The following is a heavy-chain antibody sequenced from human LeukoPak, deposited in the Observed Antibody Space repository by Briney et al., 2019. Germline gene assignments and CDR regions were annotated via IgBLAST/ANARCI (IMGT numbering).Heavy chain of an antibody. CDR1: GYTFKSYG. CDR2: INAYDGNA. CDR3: ARGAPGYCSSTTCYPDSYFYYYYMDV. Sequence: ASVKVSCKASGYTFKSYGINWVRQAPGQGLEWMGWINAYDGNANYAQKLQGRLTVTTDTSTNTAYMELRSLRSDDTAVYYCARGAPGYCSSTTCYPDSYFYYYYMDVWGKGTTVTISS. V-gene: IGHV1-18*01. D-gene: IGHD2-2*01. J-gene: IGHJ6*03.